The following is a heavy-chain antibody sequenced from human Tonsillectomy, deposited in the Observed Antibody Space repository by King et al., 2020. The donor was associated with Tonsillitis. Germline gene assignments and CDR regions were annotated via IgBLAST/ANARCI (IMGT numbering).Heavy chain of an antibody. CDR3: AKGIWKLPRYTLLNEAFDI. Sequence: VQLVESGGGVVQPGRSLRLSCAASGFTFSSYGMHWVRQAPGKGLDWVAVISYDGSNKYYAESVKGRFTISRDNSKNTLYLQMNSLRAEDTAVYYCAKGIWKLPRYTLLNEAFDIWGQGTMVTVSS. CDR2: ISYDGSNK. V-gene: IGHV3-30*18. CDR1: GFTFSSYG. J-gene: IGHJ3*02. D-gene: IGHD2-15*01.